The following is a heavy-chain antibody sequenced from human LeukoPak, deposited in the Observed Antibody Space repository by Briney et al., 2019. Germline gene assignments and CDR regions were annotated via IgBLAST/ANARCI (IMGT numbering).Heavy chain of an antibody. D-gene: IGHD2-2*01. V-gene: IGHV3-9*03. CDR3: AKGEGYRYQLLESSAFDI. CDR2: ISWNSGSI. CDR1: GFTFDDYA. J-gene: IGHJ3*02. Sequence: PGRSLRLSCAASGFTFDDYAMHWVRQAPGKGLEWVSGISWNSGSIGYADSVKGRFTISRDNAKNSLYLQMNSLRAEDMALYYCAKGEGYRYQLLESSAFDIWGQGTMVTVSS.